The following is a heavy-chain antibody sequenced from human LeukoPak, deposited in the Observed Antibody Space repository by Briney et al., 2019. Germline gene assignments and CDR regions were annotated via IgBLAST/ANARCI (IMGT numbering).Heavy chain of an antibody. Sequence: GGSLRLSCAASGFTFSSHSMNWVRQAPGKGLEWVSSISTSSSYIHYADSVKGRFTISRDNSKNTLYLQMNSLRAEDTAVYYCAKEKSGYGSGSYLDYWGQGTLVTVSS. D-gene: IGHD3-10*01. CDR3: AKEKSGYGSGSYLDY. CDR1: GFTFSSHS. CDR2: ISTSSSYI. V-gene: IGHV3-21*04. J-gene: IGHJ4*02.